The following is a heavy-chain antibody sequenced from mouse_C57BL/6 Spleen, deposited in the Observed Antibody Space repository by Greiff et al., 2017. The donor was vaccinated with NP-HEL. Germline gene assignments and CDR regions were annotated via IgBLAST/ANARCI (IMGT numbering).Heavy chain of an antibody. V-gene: IGHV1-62-2*01. CDR2: FYPGSGSI. J-gene: IGHJ3*01. Sequence: QVQLQQSGAELVKPGASVKLSCKASGYTFTEYTIHWVKQRSGQGLEWIGWFYPGSGSIKYNENFTDKATLTADNSSSTGYMVLSRVTSEDSAVYFCARHAYYGSSYWFAYWGQGTLVTVSA. CDR3: ARHAYYGSSYWFAY. CDR1: GYTFTEYT. D-gene: IGHD1-1*01.